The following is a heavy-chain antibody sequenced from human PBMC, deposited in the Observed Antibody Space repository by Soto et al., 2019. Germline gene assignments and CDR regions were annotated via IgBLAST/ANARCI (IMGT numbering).Heavy chain of an antibody. CDR3: ARAEGRTPGY. Sequence: EVQLVESGGDLVQPGGSLRLSCAASGFTFSSYWMHWVRQAPGKGLVWVSRINGDGDSTRYADSVKGRFTISRDNAKNTLYRQMNSLRAEDKAVYYCARAEGRTPGYWGQGTLVTVSS. CDR1: GFTFSSYW. J-gene: IGHJ4*02. CDR2: INGDGDST. V-gene: IGHV3-74*01.